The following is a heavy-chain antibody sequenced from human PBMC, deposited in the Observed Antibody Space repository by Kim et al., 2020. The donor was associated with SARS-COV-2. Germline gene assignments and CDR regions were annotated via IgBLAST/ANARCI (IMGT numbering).Heavy chain of an antibody. CDR3: ARQGGVDYYDSRGHFDL. D-gene: IGHD3-22*01. Sequence: SETLSLTCTVSGGSISSSTSYWGWISQPPGKGLEWIGTLYSSGSTYYNPSLKSQVTISVDTSNNQFSLRLSSVAAADTAVYYCARQGGVDYYDSRGHFDLWGRGTLVTVSS. V-gene: IGHV4-39*01. CDR1: GGSISSSTSY. CDR2: LYSSGST. J-gene: IGHJ2*01.